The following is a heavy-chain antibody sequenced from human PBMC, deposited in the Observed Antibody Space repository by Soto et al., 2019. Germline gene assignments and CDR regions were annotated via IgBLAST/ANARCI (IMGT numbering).Heavy chain of an antibody. V-gene: IGHV4-31*03. CDR1: GGSISSGGYY. Sequence: SETLSLTCTVSGGSISSGGYYWSWIRQHPEKGLEWIGYIYYSGSTYYNPSLKSRVTISVDTSKNQFSLKLSSVTAADTAVYYCARRVAGLYAFDIWGQGTMVTVSS. CDR3: ARRVAGLYAFDI. D-gene: IGHD6-19*01. CDR2: IYYSGST. J-gene: IGHJ3*02.